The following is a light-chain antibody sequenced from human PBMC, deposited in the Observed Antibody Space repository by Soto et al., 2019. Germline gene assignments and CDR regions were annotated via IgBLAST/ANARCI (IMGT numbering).Light chain of an antibody. CDR1: SSDVGGYNY. CDR2: EVT. CDR3: SSYTSSSNLLA. Sequence: QWVQSHPGSVCWSPGQLIAIACTGTSSDVGGYNYVSWYQHHPGKAPKLMIYEVTKRPSGVSYRFSGSKSGSTASLTTSGLHAEDEPDYYCSSYTSSSNLLAFGGGTKVAVL. J-gene: IGLJ2*01. V-gene: IGLV2-14*01.